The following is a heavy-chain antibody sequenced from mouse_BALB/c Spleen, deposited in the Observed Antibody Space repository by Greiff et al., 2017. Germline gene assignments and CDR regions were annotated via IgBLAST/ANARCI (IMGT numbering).Heavy chain of an antibody. D-gene: IGHD2-10*02. J-gene: IGHJ4*01. Sequence: EVKLVESGGGLVKPGGSLKLSCAASGFTFSSYTMSWVRQTPEKRLEWVATISSGGSYTYYPDSVKGRFTISRDNAKTTLYLQMSSLKSEDTAMYYCTRVVYYYAMDYWGQGTSVTVSS. V-gene: IGHV5-6-4*01. CDR1: GFTFSSYT. CDR2: ISSGGSYT. CDR3: TRVVYYYAMDY.